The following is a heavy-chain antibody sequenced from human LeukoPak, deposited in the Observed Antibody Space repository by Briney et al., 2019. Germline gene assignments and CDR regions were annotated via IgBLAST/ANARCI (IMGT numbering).Heavy chain of an antibody. J-gene: IGHJ4*02. D-gene: IGHD5-12*01. V-gene: IGHV4-61*01. CDR2: IHYSGST. Sequence: SETLSLTCTVSGDPVSSGTYYWSWIRQPPGKGLEWIGYIHYSGSTNYNPSLKSPVIISVDTSKNQFSLRLSSVPAAHTAVYYCVRVDMVTTGYDYWGQGTLVTVSS. CDR1: GDPVSSGTYY. CDR3: VRVDMVTTGYDY.